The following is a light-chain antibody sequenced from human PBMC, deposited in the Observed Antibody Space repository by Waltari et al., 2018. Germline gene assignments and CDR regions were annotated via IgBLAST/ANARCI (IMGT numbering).Light chain of an antibody. CDR3: QQYYSTPFT. V-gene: IGKV4-1*01. CDR2: WAS. J-gene: IGKJ3*01. Sequence: DIVMTQSPDSLAVSLGERATINCKSSQSVLYSSNNMNYLPWYQQKPGQPPKLLIYWASTRESGVPDRFSGSGSGTDFTLTISSLQAEDVAVYYCQQYYSTPFTFGPGTKVDIK. CDR1: QSVLYSSNNMNY.